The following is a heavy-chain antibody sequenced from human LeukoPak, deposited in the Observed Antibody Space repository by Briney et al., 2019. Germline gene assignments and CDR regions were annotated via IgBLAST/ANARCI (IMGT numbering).Heavy chain of an antibody. CDR2: ISGSAKST. D-gene: IGHD2-2*01. Sequence: PGGSLRLSCAASGFTFSSYAMSWVRQAPGKGLEWVSAISGSAKSTYYTDSVKGRFTISRDTSKSTMYLQMNSLRAEDTAVYYCAKCPRYCSSSSCYGGYFDYWGQGTLVTVSS. J-gene: IGHJ4*02. V-gene: IGHV3-23*01. CDR3: AKCPRYCSSSSCYGGYFDY. CDR1: GFTFSSYA.